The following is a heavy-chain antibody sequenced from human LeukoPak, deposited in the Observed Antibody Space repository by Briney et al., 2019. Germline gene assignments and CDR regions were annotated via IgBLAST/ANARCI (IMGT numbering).Heavy chain of an antibody. CDR3: ARAGLIVVVPADPDPIDY. V-gene: IGHV3-21*01. CDR2: ISSSSSYI. CDR1: GFTFSSYS. D-gene: IGHD2-2*01. J-gene: IGHJ4*02. Sequence: GGSLRLSCAASGFTFSSYSMNWVRQAPGKGLEWVSSISSSSSYIYYADSVKGRFTISRDNAKNSLYLQMNSLRAEDTAVYYCARAGLIVVVPADPDPIDYWGQGTLVTVSS.